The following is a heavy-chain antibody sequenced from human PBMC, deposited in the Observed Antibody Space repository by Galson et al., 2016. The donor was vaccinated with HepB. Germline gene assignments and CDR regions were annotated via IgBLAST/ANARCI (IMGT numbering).Heavy chain of an antibody. Sequence: SLRLSCAASGFAFSDAWMTWVRQAPGKGLEWVAGIWYDGSSKNYADSVKGRFIIFRDNSRNTLYLQMNSLRVEDTAVYYCARGTETSWYGQFDYWGQGTLVTVSS. D-gene: IGHD2-2*01. CDR3: ARGTETSWYGQFDY. CDR1: GFAFSDAW. CDR2: IWYDGSSK. V-gene: IGHV3-33*08. J-gene: IGHJ4*02.